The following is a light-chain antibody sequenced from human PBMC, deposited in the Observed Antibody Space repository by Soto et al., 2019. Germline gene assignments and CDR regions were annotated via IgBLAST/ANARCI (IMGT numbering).Light chain of an antibody. CDR1: HSVNNY. V-gene: IGKV3-11*01. CDR3: QQRRDWPLT. J-gene: IGKJ4*01. CDR2: DAS. Sequence: EIVLTQSPATLSLSPGERATLSCRASHSVNNYLAWYQQKPGQAPRLLIYDASNRATGIPARFSGGGSGTDFTLTISSLVPEDFAVYYCQQRRDWPLTFGGGTKVDI.